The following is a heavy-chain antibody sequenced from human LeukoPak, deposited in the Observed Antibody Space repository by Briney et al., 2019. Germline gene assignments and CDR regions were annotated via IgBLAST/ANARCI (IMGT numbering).Heavy chain of an antibody. CDR2: IIPMHNTA. CDR3: ASAQNNHGYVYYGMDV. CDR1: GGTFDSHA. Sequence: SVKVSCKASGGTFDSHAISWVRQAPGQGLEWMGAIIPMHNTANYAQKFQGRVAIITDKSTSTAYMELSSLRSDDTAVYYCASAQNNHGYVYYGMDVWGEGTTVTVSS. D-gene: IGHD5-12*01. J-gene: IGHJ6*04. V-gene: IGHV1-69*05.